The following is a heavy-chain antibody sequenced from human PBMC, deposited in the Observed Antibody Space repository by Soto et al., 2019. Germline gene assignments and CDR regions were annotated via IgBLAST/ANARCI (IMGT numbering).Heavy chain of an antibody. J-gene: IGHJ5*02. D-gene: IGHD6-6*01. CDR3: AKDPSGSSFPLNWFDP. CDR2: ISANGATS. Sequence: EVQLLESGGDLVQPGGSLRLSCAASGFTFSNYAMSWVRQPPGKGLEWVSIISANGATSYYADSVKGRFTISRDNSKNTLYLQMDNLRAEDTAVYYCAKDPSGSSFPLNWFDPWGQGTLVTVSS. V-gene: IGHV3-23*01. CDR1: GFTFSNYA.